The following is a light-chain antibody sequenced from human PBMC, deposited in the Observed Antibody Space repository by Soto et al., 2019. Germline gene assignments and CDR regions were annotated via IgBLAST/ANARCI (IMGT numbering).Light chain of an antibody. CDR2: DAS. V-gene: IGKV3-11*01. J-gene: IGKJ5*01. CDR3: QHRSIWPVS. Sequence: VMTQSPLSLPVTPGEPASISCRSSQSINRHLAWYRQKPGQAPRLLIYDASNRATGIPARFSGSGSGTDLTLTISRLEPEDFGVYYCQHRSIWPVSFGQGTR. CDR1: QSINRH.